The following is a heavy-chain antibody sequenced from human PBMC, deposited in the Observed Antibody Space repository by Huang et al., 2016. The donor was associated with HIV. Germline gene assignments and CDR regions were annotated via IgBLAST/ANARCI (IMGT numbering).Heavy chain of an antibody. CDR3: ARAPHYGSGSYYY. CDR2: ITHSGST. D-gene: IGHD3-10*01. V-gene: IGHV4-34*01. J-gene: IGHJ4*02. Sequence: QVQLHQWGAGLLKPSETLSLTCAVYGGSFSGYYWSWIRQPPGKGLEWIGEITHSGSTNYKPSLKSRVTISEETSKNQFSLKLSSVTAADTAVYYCARAPHYGSGSYYYWGQGTLVTVSS. CDR1: GGSFSGYY.